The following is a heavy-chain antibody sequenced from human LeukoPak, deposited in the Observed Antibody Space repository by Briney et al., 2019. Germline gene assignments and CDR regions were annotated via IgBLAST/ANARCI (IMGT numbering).Heavy chain of an antibody. J-gene: IGHJ4*02. CDR3: ARDNICTYVQGTLDF. D-gene: IGHD2-2*01. CDR2: INPNSGGT. Sequence: ASVKVSCKASGYTFTDYYVHWVRQAPGQGLEWMGFINPNSGGTKYAQKFQGRVTVTRDTSISTAYMELSGLRSDDTAVYYCARDNICTYVQGTLDFWGQGTLVTVFS. V-gene: IGHV1-2*02. CDR1: GYTFTDYY.